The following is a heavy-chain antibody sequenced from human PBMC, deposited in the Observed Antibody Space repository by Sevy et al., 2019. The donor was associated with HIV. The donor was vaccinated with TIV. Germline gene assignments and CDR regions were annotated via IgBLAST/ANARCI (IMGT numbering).Heavy chain of an antibody. CDR2: ISGTGETT. J-gene: IGHJ4*02. D-gene: IGHD2-2*01. CDR1: GFTFGGYA. Sequence: GGSLRHSCAASGFTFGGYAMAWVRQAPGKGLESVSAISGTGETTYYTDSVKGRFTVSRDNSNNILYLQMNSLRGEDTALYYCAKRPVSYCSGATCSLDYRGPGTLVTVSS. CDR3: AKRPVSYCSGATCSLDY. V-gene: IGHV3-23*01.